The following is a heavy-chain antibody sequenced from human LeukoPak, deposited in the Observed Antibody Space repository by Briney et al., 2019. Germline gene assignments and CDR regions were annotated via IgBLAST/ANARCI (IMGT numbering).Heavy chain of an antibody. CDR3: ARDDDYYDSSGYASYYYYGMDV. Sequence: GGSLRLSCAASGFTFSSYSMNWVRQAPGKGLEWVSSISSSSSYIYYADSVKGRFTISRDNAKNSLYLQMNSLRAEDTAVYYCARDDDYYDSSGYASYYYYGMDVWGQGTTVTVSS. J-gene: IGHJ6*01. D-gene: IGHD3-22*01. CDR1: GFTFSSYS. V-gene: IGHV3-21*01. CDR2: ISSSSSYI.